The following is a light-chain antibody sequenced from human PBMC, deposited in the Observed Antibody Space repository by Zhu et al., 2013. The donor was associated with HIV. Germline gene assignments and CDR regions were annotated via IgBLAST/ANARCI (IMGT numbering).Light chain of an antibody. V-gene: IGKV3-11*01. CDR2: DAS. Sequence: EIVLTQSPATLSLFPGERATLSCRASQSVSSYLAWYQQKPGQAPRLLIYDASNRATGIPARFSGSGSGTDFTLTISSLEPEDFAVYYCQEYEDSPITFGQGTRLEMK. J-gene: IGKJ5*01. CDR3: QEYEDSPIT. CDR1: QSVSSY.